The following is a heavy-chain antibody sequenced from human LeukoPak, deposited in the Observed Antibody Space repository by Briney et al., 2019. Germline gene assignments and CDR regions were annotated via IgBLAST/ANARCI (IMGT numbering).Heavy chain of an antibody. J-gene: IGHJ4*02. Sequence: ASVKVSCKASGYTFTGHYMHWVRQATGQGLEWMGWINPSSGGTNYAQKFQGRVTMTRDTSISTAYMELNRLRSDDTAVYYCARDSYYGDSRSLHFDYWGQGALVTVSS. D-gene: IGHD4-17*01. CDR2: INPSSGGT. CDR3: ARDSYYGDSRSLHFDY. V-gene: IGHV1-2*02. CDR1: GYTFTGHY.